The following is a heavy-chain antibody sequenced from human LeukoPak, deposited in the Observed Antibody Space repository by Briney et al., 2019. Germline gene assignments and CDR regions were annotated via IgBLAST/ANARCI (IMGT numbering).Heavy chain of an antibody. J-gene: IGHJ4*02. CDR1: GFTFSNYA. Sequence: GGSLRLSCAVSGFTFSNYAMSWVRQAPGKGLEWVSAISGSGGNTYHADSVKGRFTISRDNSKNTLYLQMNRLRVEDTAVYYCAKRRESTYYESSGYSFDDWGQGTLVTVSS. CDR2: ISGSGGNT. V-gene: IGHV3-23*01. D-gene: IGHD3-22*01. CDR3: AKRRESTYYESSGYSFDD.